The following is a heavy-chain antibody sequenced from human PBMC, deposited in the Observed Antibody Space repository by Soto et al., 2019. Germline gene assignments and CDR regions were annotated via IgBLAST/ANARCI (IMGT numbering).Heavy chain of an antibody. V-gene: IGHV3-74*01. J-gene: IGHJ5*02. CDR3: ATTAGAWWFDP. D-gene: IGHD6-19*01. CDR2: IKSDGTTT. Sequence: GGSLGLSCAATGFAFSDYWMHWVRQAPGKGLVWVSRIKSDGTTTNYADSVKGRFTTSRDNGENTLYLQMNSLGAEDTAVYYCATTAGAWWFDPWGHGTLVTVSS. CDR1: GFAFSDYW.